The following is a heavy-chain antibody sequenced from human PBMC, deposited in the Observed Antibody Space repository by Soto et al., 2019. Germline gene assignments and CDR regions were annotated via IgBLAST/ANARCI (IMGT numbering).Heavy chain of an antibody. Sequence: AGGSLRLSCAASGFPFTVFWMSWVRRVPGKGLEWLANINQGGSETYYVDSVKGRFTISRDNAANLVYLEMNSLRAEDTAVYYCVKSQSGSYFAAFDIWGQGTMVTVSS. CDR2: INQGGSET. D-gene: IGHD1-26*01. J-gene: IGHJ3*02. V-gene: IGHV3-7*01. CDR3: VKSQSGSYFAAFDI. CDR1: GFPFTVFW.